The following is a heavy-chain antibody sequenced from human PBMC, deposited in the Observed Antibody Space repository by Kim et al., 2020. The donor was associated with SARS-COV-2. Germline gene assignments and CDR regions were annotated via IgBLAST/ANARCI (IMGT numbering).Heavy chain of an antibody. V-gene: IGHV3-53*01. Sequence: ADARKGRFTTSRDNSKNTLYLQMKSLRAEDTAVYYCARNSMDYGDYVCDYWGQGTLVTVSS. CDR3: ARNSMDYGDYVCDY. D-gene: IGHD4-17*01. J-gene: IGHJ4*02.